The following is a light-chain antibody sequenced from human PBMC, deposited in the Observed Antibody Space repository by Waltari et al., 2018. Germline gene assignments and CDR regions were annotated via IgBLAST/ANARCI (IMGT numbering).Light chain of an antibody. CDR3: MQGTHWPPVYT. J-gene: IGKJ2*01. V-gene: IGKV2-30*01. Sequence: DVVLTQSPLSLPVTLGQPASISCRSSQCLVYSDGNAYMNWLQQRPDQSPKRLIYKVSNRDSGVPDRFSGSGSGTEFTLRISRVEAEDIAVYYCMQGTHWPPVYTFGQGTKLEIK. CDR2: KVS. CDR1: QCLVYSDGNAY.